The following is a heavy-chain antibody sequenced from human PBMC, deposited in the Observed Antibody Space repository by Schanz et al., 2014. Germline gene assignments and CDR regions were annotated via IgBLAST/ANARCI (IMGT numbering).Heavy chain of an antibody. V-gene: IGHV3-30*02. Sequence: QVQLVESGGGVVQPGGSLRLSCEASGFTFKNFGMHWVRQTPGKGLEWMAFIPFDASNKYYADSVKGRFTISRDNSKNTVYLQMNSLRSEDTAVYYCTRDRGALINHNDALDLWGQGTMVSVSS. CDR3: TRDRGALINHNDALDL. D-gene: IGHD3-16*01. CDR1: GFTFKNFG. CDR2: IPFDASNK. J-gene: IGHJ3*01.